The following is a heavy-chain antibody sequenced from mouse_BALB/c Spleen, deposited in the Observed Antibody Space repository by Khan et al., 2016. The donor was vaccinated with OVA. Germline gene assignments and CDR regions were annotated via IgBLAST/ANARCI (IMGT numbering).Heavy chain of an antibody. D-gene: IGHD2-13*01. CDR3: ARETAYYGDYEAMDY. CDR2: IWAGGST. Sequence: QVQLKESGPGLVAPSQSLSITCSVSGFSLITYGVHWVRQSPGKGLEWLGIIWAGGSTNYNSALMSRLSISTDNSNSQVFLNMNSLQTDDTAMYYCARETAYYGDYEAMDYWGQETSVTVSS. CDR1: GFSLITYG. V-gene: IGHV2-9*02. J-gene: IGHJ4*01.